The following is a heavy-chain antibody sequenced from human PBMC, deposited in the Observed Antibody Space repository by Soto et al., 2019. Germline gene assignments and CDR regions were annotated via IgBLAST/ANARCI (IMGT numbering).Heavy chain of an antibody. Sequence: QVQLQESGPGLVKPSETLSLTCTVSGGSISSYYWSWIRQPPGKGLEWIGYIYYSGSTNYNPSLKSRVTISVDTSKNQFSLKLSSVTAADTAVYYCARGYRYCSGGSCYSGYYYYDMDVWGKGTTVTVSS. CDR1: GGSISSYY. CDR2: IYYSGST. V-gene: IGHV4-59*01. CDR3: ARGYRYCSGGSCYSGYYYYDMDV. D-gene: IGHD2-15*01. J-gene: IGHJ6*03.